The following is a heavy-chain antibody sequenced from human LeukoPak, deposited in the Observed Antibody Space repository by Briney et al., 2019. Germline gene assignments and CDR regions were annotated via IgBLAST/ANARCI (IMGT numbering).Heavy chain of an antibody. CDR3: GGYCSHDTCFSLN. CDR1: GFTVSDNY. Sequence: PGGSLRLSCAVSGFTVSDNYMSWVRQAPGRGLEWVAVTHSGHNTYYADSVKGRFAISRDFSKNTLSLQMNSLRAEDTAIYYCGGYCSHDTCFSLNWGQGTLVTVSS. CDR2: THSGHNT. J-gene: IGHJ4*02. V-gene: IGHV3-53*01. D-gene: IGHD2-15*01.